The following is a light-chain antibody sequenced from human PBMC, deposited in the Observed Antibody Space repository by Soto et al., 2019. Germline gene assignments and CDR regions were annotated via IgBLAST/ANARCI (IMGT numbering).Light chain of an antibody. J-gene: IGKJ1*01. CDR1: QSVSRN. CDR3: QHYYYWPPWT. CDR2: GVS. V-gene: IGKV3-15*01. Sequence: EIVMTQSPATLSVSPGERVTLFCRASQSVSRNLAWHQQKPGQAPRLLIHGVSTRATGVPARFSGSGSGTEFTLTISSLQPEDFAVYYCQHYYYWPPWTFGQGTKVEIK.